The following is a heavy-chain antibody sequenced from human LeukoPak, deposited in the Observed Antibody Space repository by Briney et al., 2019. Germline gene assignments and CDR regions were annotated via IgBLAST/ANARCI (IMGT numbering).Heavy chain of an antibody. CDR1: GFTFSSYS. D-gene: IGHD3-22*01. J-gene: IGHJ3*02. CDR2: ISASGGST. Sequence: GGSLRLSCAASGFTFSSYSMSWVRQAPGKGLEWVSGISASGGSTYYADSVKGRFTISRDNSKNTLYLQMNSLRAEDAAVYYCAKGFYDNSASGVFDIWGQGTMVTVSS. CDR3: AKGFYDNSASGVFDI. V-gene: IGHV3-23*01.